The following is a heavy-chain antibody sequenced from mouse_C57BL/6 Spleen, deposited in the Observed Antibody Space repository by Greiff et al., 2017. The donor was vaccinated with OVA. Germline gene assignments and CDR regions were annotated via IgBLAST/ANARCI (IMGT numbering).Heavy chain of an antibody. Sequence: QVQLQQPGAELVKPGASVKLSCKASGYTFTSYWMHWVKQRPGRGLEWIGRIDPNSGGTKYNEKFKSKATLTVDKPSSTAYMQLSSLTSEDSAVYSGAREWVGLSGYFDYWGQGTTLTVSS. D-gene: IGHD1-3*01. CDR2: IDPNSGGT. V-gene: IGHV1-72*01. CDR3: AREWVGLSGYFDY. CDR1: GYTFTSYW. J-gene: IGHJ2*01.